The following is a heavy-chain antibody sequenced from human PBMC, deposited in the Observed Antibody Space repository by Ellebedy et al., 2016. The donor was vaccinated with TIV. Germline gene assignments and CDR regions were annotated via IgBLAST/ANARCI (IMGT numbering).Heavy chain of an antibody. CDR1: GGIFRNYA. J-gene: IGHJ4*02. V-gene: IGHV1-2*02. D-gene: IGHD3-10*02. CDR3: AKALSAYDYYVLDF. Sequence: AASVKVSCKASGGIFRNYAISWLRQAPGQGLEWMGWINPNTGATKYAQKFQGRVTMTRATSISTTYTELSSLRSDDAAVYYCAKALSAYDYYVLDFWGQGTLLTVSS. CDR2: INPNTGAT.